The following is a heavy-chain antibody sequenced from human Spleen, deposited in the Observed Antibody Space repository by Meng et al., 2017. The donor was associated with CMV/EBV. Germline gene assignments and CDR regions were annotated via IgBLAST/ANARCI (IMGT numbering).Heavy chain of an antibody. CDR2: IYYIGST. CDR3: ARLGDFWSGYPRDY. Sequence: GSLRLSCTVSGGSVSGGSYYWTWIRQPPGKGLEWIGYIYYIGSTNYNPSLKTRLTISIDTSKNQFSLKLSSVTAADTAVYYCARLGDFWSGYPRDYWGQGTLVTVSS. D-gene: IGHD3-3*01. J-gene: IGHJ4*02. CDR1: GGSVSGGSYY. V-gene: IGHV4-61*01.